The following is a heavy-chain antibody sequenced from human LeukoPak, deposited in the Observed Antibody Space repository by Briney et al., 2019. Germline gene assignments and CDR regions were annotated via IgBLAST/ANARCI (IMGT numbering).Heavy chain of an antibody. D-gene: IGHD6-19*01. J-gene: IGHJ4*02. Sequence: GGSLRPSCAASGFTFDDYAMHWVRQAPGKGLEWVSGISWNSGSIGYADSVKGRFTISRDNAKNSLYLQMNSLRAEDTALYYCAKDKLAVAGTGVYFDYWGQGTLVTVSS. CDR2: ISWNSGSI. CDR3: AKDKLAVAGTGVYFDY. CDR1: GFTFDDYA. V-gene: IGHV3-9*01.